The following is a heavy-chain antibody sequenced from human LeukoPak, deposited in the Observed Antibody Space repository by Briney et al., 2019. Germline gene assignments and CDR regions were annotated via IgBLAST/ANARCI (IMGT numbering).Heavy chain of an antibody. V-gene: IGHV4-34*01. CDR2: INHSGST. CDR1: GGSFSGYY. D-gene: IGHD6-6*01. Sequence: SETLSLTCAVYGGSFSGYYWSWIRQPPGKGLEWIGEINHSGSTNYNPSLKSRVTISVDTSKNQFSLKLSSVTAADTAVYYCARAHESSSYDYWGQGTLVTVSS. J-gene: IGHJ4*02. CDR3: ARAHESSSYDY.